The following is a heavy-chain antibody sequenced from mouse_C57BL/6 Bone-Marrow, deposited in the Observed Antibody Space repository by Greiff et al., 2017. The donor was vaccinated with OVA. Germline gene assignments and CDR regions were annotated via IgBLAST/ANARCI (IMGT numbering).Heavy chain of an antibody. D-gene: IGHD1-1*01. J-gene: IGHJ1*03. CDR2: IYPGSGST. V-gene: IGHV1-55*01. CDR1: GYTFTSYW. CDR3: ASRFYGSRHWYFDV. Sequence: QVQLKQPGAELVKPGASVKMSCKASGYTFTSYWITWVKQRPGQGLEWIGDIYPGSGSTNYNEKFKSKATLTVDTSSSTAYMQLSSLTSEDSAVYYCASRFYGSRHWYFDVWGTGTTVTVSS.